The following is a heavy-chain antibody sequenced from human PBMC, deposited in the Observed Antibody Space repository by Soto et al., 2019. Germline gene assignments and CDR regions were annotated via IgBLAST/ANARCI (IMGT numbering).Heavy chain of an antibody. CDR2: IKQDGSEK. D-gene: IGHD6-13*01. CDR3: AGEFVAAAPQMTNWFDP. Sequence: GGSLRLSCAASGFTFSSYWMSWVRQAPGKGLEWVANIKQDGSEKYYVDSVKGRFTISRDNAKNSLYLQMNSLRAEDTAVYYCAGEFVAAAPQMTNWFDPWGQGTLVTVSS. V-gene: IGHV3-7*03. J-gene: IGHJ5*02. CDR1: GFTFSSYW.